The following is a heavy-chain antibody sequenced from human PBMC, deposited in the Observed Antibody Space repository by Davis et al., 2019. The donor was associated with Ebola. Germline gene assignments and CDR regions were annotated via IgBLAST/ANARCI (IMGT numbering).Heavy chain of an antibody. J-gene: IGHJ6*04. V-gene: IGHV3-13*01. CDR2: IATAGDT. D-gene: IGHD6-6*01. CDR1: GFTFSSYD. CDR3: ARDNREQLGKHLYYYNGMDV. Sequence: GGSLRLSCPASGFTFSSYDMPWVRQATGKGLEWVSGIATAGDTYYPGSVKGRFTISRENPKNSLYLQMNSLRAGDTAVYYCARDNREQLGKHLYYYNGMDVWGKGTTVTVSS.